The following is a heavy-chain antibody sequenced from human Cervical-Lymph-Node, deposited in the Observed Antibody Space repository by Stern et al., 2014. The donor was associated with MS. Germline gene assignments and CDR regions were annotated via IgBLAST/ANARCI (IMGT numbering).Heavy chain of an antibody. CDR3: ARGLLGSENAFDI. D-gene: IGHD2-15*01. Sequence: QDKLVQSGAEVKKPRPSVKVSCTASGFTFTSYGISLVRQPPRQGLEWMGWISAYNGNTNYAQKLQGRVTMTTDTSTSTAYMELRSLRSDDTAVYYCARGLLGSENAFDIWGQGTMVTVSS. CDR1: GFTFTSYG. J-gene: IGHJ3*02. CDR2: ISAYNGNT. V-gene: IGHV1-18*01.